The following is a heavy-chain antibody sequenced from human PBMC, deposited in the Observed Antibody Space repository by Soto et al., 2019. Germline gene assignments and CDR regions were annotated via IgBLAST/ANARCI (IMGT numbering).Heavy chain of an antibody. CDR3: ARSQGSSTSLEIYYYYYYGMDV. CDR2: IIPIPGTA. D-gene: IGHD2-2*01. CDR1: GGTFGSYA. V-gene: IGHV1-69*01. J-gene: IGHJ6*02. Sequence: QVQLVQSGAEVQKPGSSVKVSCKASGGTFGSYAISWVRQAPGQGLEWMGGIIPIPGTANYAQKFQGRVTIAADEYTSTAYMELSSLRSEDTAVYYYARSQGSSTSLEIYYYYYYGMDVWGQGTTVTVSS.